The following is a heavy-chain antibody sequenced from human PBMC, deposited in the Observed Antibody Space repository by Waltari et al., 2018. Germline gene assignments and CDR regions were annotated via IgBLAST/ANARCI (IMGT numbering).Heavy chain of an antibody. V-gene: IGHV3-11*01. Sequence: QVQLVESGGGLVKPGGSLRLSCAASGFTFSDSYMSWIRQAPGKGLEWLSYSSDSGSSPYYADSVKGRFTLSRDNAKNSVYLQMNSLRVEDTAVYYCARSVRSPGDWGQGTLVTVSS. CDR3: ARSVRSPGD. D-gene: IGHD3-10*02. J-gene: IGHJ4*02. CDR2: SSDSGSSP. CDR1: GFTFSDSY.